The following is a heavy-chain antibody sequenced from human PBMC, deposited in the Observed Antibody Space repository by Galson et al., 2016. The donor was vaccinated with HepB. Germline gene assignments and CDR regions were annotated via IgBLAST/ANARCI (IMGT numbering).Heavy chain of an antibody. Sequence: SVKVSCKASGGNFSTYAFSWVRQAPGQGLEWLGGIIPIFRTADYAQKFQGRVTITADETTNTVYMELSGLRSEDTAIYYCARWAGYCTITHCYVPYDFWGQGTLVTVSS. V-gene: IGHV1-69*13. D-gene: IGHD2-2*01. CDR2: IIPIFRTA. CDR1: GGNFSTYA. J-gene: IGHJ4*02. CDR3: ARWAGYCTITHCYVPYDF.